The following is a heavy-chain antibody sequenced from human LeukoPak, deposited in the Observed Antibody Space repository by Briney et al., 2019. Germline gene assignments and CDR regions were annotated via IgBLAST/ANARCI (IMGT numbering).Heavy chain of an antibody. J-gene: IGHJ3*02. Sequence: GGSLRLSCAASGFTFSSYGMHWVRQAPGKGLEWVGVISYDGSNKYYGDSVKGRFTISRDNSKNTLYLQMNSLRAEDTAVYYCAKGYSSGPLAAFDIWGQGTMVIVSS. D-gene: IGHD6-19*01. CDR1: GFTFSSYG. V-gene: IGHV3-30*18. CDR2: ISYDGSNK. CDR3: AKGYSSGPLAAFDI.